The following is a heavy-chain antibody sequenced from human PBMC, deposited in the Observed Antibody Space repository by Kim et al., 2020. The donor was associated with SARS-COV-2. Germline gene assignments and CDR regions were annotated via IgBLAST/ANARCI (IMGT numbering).Heavy chain of an antibody. V-gene: IGHV4-39*01. CDR2: IYYGAST. Sequence: SETLSLTCTVSGGSISSSSYYWGWIRQPPGKGLEWIGSIYYGASTYYNPSLKSRVTISVDTSKNQFSLKLSSVTAADTAVYYCARTYCSGSSCSYYFDY. CDR3: ARTYCSGSSCSYYFDY. J-gene: IGHJ4*01. D-gene: IGHD2-15*01. CDR1: GGSISSSSYY.